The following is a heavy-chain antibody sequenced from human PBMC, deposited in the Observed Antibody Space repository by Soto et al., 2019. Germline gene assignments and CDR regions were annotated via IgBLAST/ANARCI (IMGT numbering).Heavy chain of an antibody. J-gene: IGHJ6*02. CDR1: GGTFSSYA. CDR2: IIPIFGTA. V-gene: IGHV1-69*01. CDR3: VSSFKLGYCSGGSCYPTHYYYGMDV. D-gene: IGHD2-15*01. Sequence: QVQLVQSVAEVKKPGSSVKVSCKASGGTFSSYAISWVRQAPGQGLEWMGGIIPIFGTANYAQKFQGRVTITADESTSTAYMELSSLRSEDTAVYYCVSSFKLGYCSGGSCYPTHYYYGMDVWGQGTTVTVSS.